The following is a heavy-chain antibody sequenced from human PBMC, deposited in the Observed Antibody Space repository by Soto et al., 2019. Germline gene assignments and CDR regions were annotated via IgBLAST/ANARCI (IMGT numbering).Heavy chain of an antibody. V-gene: IGHV4-4*02. D-gene: IGHD6-19*01. CDR3: ARGGRWLFDY. J-gene: IGHJ4*02. CDR1: GGSISTDNW. CDR2: IYHTGNT. Sequence: QVQLEESGPGLVKPSGTLSLTCAVSGGSISTDNWWSWVRQPPGKGLEWVGEIYHTGNTNYNPSLKSRLTISMDKSKDQFSLDVTFVTAADTAVYYCARGGRWLFDYWGQGALVTVSS.